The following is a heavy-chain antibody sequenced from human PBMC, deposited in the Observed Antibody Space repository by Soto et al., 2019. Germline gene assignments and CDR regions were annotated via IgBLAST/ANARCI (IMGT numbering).Heavy chain of an antibody. CDR2: ISGGGSNT. D-gene: IGHD4-4*01. J-gene: IGHJ4*02. CDR3: AKDSNKYSSSLRGRYFDY. Sequence: GPLRLSCAASGFPFSSYVMSWVRQAPGKGLEWVSGISGGGSNTFYADSVKGRFTISRDNSKNTLLLQMNSLGAEDTAVYYCAKDSNKYSSSLRGRYFDYWGQGIGVTVSS. V-gene: IGHV3-23*01. CDR1: GFPFSSYV.